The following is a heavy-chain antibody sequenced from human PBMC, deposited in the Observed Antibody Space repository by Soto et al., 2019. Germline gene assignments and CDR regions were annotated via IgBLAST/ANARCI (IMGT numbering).Heavy chain of an antibody. D-gene: IGHD3-22*01. CDR2: IIPIFGTA. J-gene: IGHJ4*02. CDR1: GGTFSRHA. CDR3: ARGWGYDSNYYYYAY. Sequence: QVQLVQSGAEVRKPGSSVKVSCKASGGTFSRHAISWVRQAPGQGLEWMGGIIPIFGTANHAQKFQGRVTIIADESTSTGNMELSSLRSEDTAMYYCARGWGYDSNYYYYAYWGQGALVIVSS. V-gene: IGHV1-69*01.